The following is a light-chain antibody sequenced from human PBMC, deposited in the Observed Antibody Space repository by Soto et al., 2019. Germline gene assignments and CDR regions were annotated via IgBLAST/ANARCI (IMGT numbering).Light chain of an antibody. CDR1: QSLVYSDGNTY. Sequence: DVVLTQSPLSLPVTLGQPASISCRSSQSLVYSDGNTYLNWFQQRPGRSPRRLIYDVSNRDSGVPDRFSGSGSGTDLTLKITRVEAEDVGVYYCMQGTHWPPLTFGQGTRLEMK. CDR3: MQGTHWPPLT. CDR2: DVS. V-gene: IGKV2-30*01. J-gene: IGKJ5*01.